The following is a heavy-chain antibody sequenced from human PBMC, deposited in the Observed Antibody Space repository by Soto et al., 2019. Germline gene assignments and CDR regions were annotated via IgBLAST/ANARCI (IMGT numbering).Heavy chain of an antibody. CDR1: GGSISSYY. D-gene: IGHD3-3*01. J-gene: IGHJ6*02. CDR3: ARTENDFWSGYYRDYGMDV. Sequence: KPSETLSLTCTVSGGSISSYYWSWIRQPPGKGLEWIGYIYYSGSTYYNPSLKSRVTISVDTSKNQFSLKLSSVTAADTAVYYCARTENDFWSGYYRDYGMDVWGQGTTVTVSS. CDR2: IYYSGST. V-gene: IGHV4-59*01.